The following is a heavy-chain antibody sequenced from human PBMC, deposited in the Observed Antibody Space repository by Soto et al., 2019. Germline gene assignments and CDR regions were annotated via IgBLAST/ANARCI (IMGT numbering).Heavy chain of an antibody. D-gene: IGHD3-16*02. CDR3: AKRLSYYFDS. J-gene: IGHJ4*01. Sequence: EVQVLESGGALLQPGGSLRLSCAASGLTFSNYAMSWVRQAPGKGLEWVSTVTGDGVTTSYADSVKGRFTISTDNSKNTLYLQMSGLRADDTAVYYCAKRLSYYFDSWGHGTLVTVSS. CDR1: GLTFSNYA. CDR2: VTGDGVTT. V-gene: IGHV3-23*01.